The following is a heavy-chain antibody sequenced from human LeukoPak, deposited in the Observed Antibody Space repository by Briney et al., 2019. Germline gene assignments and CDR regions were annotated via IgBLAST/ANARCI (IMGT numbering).Heavy chain of an antibody. Sequence: ASVKVSCKASGGTFSSYAISWVRQAPGQGLEWMGGIIPIFGTANYAQKFQGRVTITTDESTSTAYMELSSLRSEDTAVYYCAREGMTTSAFDIWGQGTMVTVSS. CDR2: IIPIFGTA. CDR3: AREGMTTSAFDI. CDR1: GGTFSSYA. D-gene: IGHD5-24*01. V-gene: IGHV1-69*05. J-gene: IGHJ3*02.